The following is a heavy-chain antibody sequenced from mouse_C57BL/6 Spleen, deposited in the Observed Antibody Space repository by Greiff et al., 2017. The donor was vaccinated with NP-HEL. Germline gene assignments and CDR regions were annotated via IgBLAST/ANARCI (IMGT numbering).Heavy chain of an antibody. CDR1: GFNIKNTY. D-gene: IGHD1-1*01. J-gene: IGHJ1*03. Sequence: EVQLVESVAELVRPGASVKLSCTASGFNIKNTYMHWVKQRPEQGLEWIGRIDPANGNTKYAPKFQGKATITADTSSNTAYLQLSSLTSEDTAIYYCARGVYYYGSSGYFDVWGTGTTVTVSS. CDR3: ARGVYYYGSSGYFDV. CDR2: IDPANGNT. V-gene: IGHV14-3*01.